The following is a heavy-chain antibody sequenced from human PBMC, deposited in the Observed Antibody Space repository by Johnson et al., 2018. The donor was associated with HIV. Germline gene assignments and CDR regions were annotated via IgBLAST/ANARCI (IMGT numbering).Heavy chain of an antibody. CDR3: AKDGPPFDI. CDR1: GFSFSDYY. CDR2: ISGGST. Sequence: QVQLVESGGGLVKPGGSLRLSCAASGFSFSDYYMSWIRQAPGKGLEWISYISGGSTYYADSRKGRFTISRDNSKNTLYLQMNSLRAEDTAVYYCAKDGPPFDIWGQGTMVTVSS. J-gene: IGHJ3*02. V-gene: IGHV3-11*05.